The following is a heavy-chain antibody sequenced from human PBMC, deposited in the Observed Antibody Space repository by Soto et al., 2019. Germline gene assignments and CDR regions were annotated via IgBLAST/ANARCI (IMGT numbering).Heavy chain of an antibody. D-gene: IGHD3-9*01. CDR2: MYNSGIT. J-gene: IGHJ4*02. Sequence: QVQLQESGPGLVEPSQTLSLTCTVSGGSIGGFHWSWIRQHPGKGLEWLGYMYNSGITSYNPSLTSRVAFSIDTSQNQLSLKLNYVTAAATAVYYCAREGDYHSRTGYRPHGYWGQGTLVTVSS. CDR3: AREGDYHSRTGYRPHGY. CDR1: GGSIGGFH. V-gene: IGHV4-31*03.